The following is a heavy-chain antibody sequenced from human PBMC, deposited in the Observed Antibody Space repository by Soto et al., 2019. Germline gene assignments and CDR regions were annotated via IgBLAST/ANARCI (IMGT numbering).Heavy chain of an antibody. J-gene: IGHJ4*02. D-gene: IGHD2-15*01. CDR3: AKATTNGSWFRSFDT. V-gene: IGHV3-23*01. CDR1: GFSFVNYA. CDR2: RSGSGTST. Sequence: PGGSLRLSCAASGFSFVNYAMNWVRQAPGKGLEWVSGRSGSGTSTYYADSVKGRFTISRDNSRDTLVLQMNSLTADDTAVYYCAKATTNGSWFRSFDTWGQGGLVTGTS.